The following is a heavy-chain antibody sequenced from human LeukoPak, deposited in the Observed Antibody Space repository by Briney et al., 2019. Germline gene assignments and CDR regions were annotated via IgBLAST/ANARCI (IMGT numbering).Heavy chain of an antibody. V-gene: IGHV5-51*01. J-gene: IGHJ4*02. CDR3: ARAYYYDSSGYLYYFDY. Sequence: GESLKISCKGSGYSFTSHWIGWVRQMPGKGLEWMGIIYPGDSDTRYSPSFQGQVTISADKSISTAYLQWSSLKASDTAMYYCARAYYYDSSGYLYYFDYWGQGTLVTVSS. D-gene: IGHD3-22*01. CDR2: IYPGDSDT. CDR1: GYSFTSHW.